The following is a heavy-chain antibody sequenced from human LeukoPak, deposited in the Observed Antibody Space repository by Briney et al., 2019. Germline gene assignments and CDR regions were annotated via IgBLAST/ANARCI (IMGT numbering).Heavy chain of an antibody. Sequence: SVKVSCKASGGTFSSYAISWVRQAPGQGLEWMGRIIPIFGIANYAQKFQGRVTITADKSTSTAYMELSSLRSEDTAVYYCAREPIPRGTTGLDYYYYGMDVWGQGTTVTVSS. V-gene: IGHV1-69*04. CDR3: AREPIPRGTTGLDYYYYGMDV. CDR2: IIPIFGIA. J-gene: IGHJ6*02. CDR1: GGTFSSYA. D-gene: IGHD1-1*01.